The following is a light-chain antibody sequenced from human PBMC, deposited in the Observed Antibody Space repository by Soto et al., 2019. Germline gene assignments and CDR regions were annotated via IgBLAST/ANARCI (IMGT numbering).Light chain of an antibody. Sequence: EIVMTQSPATLSVSPGERGTLSCRASQSVSSDLAWYQQKPGQAPRLLIYGASSRATGIPDRFSGSGSGTDFTLTISRLEPEDFAVYYCQQYGSSAWRFGQGTKVDIK. CDR1: QSVSSD. V-gene: IGKV3-20*01. CDR2: GAS. CDR3: QQYGSSAWR. J-gene: IGKJ1*01.